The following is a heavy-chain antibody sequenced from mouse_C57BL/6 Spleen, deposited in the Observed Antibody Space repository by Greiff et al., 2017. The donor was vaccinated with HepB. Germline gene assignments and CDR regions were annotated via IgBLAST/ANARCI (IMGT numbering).Heavy chain of an antibody. J-gene: IGHJ4*01. V-gene: IGHV1-80*01. Sequence: QVQLQQSGAELVKPGASVKISCKASGYAFSSYWMNWVKQRPGKGLEWIGQIYPGDGDTNYNGKFKGKATLIADKSSSQAYMQLNSLTSEDSAVYFCARERVYAMDYWGQGTSVTVSS. CDR3: ARERVYAMDY. CDR2: IYPGDGDT. CDR1: GYAFSSYW.